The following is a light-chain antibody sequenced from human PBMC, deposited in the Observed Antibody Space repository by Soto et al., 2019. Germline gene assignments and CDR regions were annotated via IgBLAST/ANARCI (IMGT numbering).Light chain of an antibody. CDR1: QSVSNNY. V-gene: IGKV3-20*01. Sequence: EIVLTQSPGTLSLSPGERATLSCRASQSVSNNYLAWYQQKPGQAPRLLIYGASNRATGIPDRFSGSGSGTDFTLTISRLEPEDFVVFYCYQYGSTPPTFGQGTKVDIK. J-gene: IGKJ1*01. CDR2: GAS. CDR3: YQYGSTPPT.